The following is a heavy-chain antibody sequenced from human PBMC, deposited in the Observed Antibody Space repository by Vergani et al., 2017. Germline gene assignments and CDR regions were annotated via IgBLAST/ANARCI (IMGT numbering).Heavy chain of an antibody. J-gene: IGHJ4*02. CDR2: IKQDGSEK. Sequence: EVQLVESGGGLVQPGGSLRLSCAASGFTFSSYWMSWVRQAPGKGLEWVANIKQDGSEKYYVDSVKGRFTISRDNAKNSLYLQMNSLRAEDTAVYYCARERDGGYDSGVSDYWGQGTLVTVSS. V-gene: IGHV3-7*03. CDR1: GFTFSSYW. CDR3: ARERDGGYDSGVSDY. D-gene: IGHD5-12*01.